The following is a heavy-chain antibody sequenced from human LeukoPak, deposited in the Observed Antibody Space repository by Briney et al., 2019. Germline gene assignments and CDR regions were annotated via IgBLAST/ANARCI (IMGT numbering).Heavy chain of an antibody. Sequence: ASVKVSCKASGYTFTGYYMHWVRQAPGQGLEWMGWINPNSGGTNYAQKFQGRVTMTRDTPISTAYMELSRLRSDDTAVYYCARDDPSIVRGVIIELFDYWGQGTLVTVSS. D-gene: IGHD3-10*01. CDR2: INPNSGGT. CDR3: ARDDPSIVRGVIIELFDY. CDR1: GYTFTGYY. J-gene: IGHJ4*02. V-gene: IGHV1-2*02.